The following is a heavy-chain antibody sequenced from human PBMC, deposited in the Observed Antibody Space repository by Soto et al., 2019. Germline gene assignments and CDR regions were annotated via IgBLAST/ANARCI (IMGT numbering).Heavy chain of an antibody. CDR2: IYYSGST. J-gene: IGHJ5*02. V-gene: IGHV4-61*01. CDR3: ARRVVTAISNWFDP. Sequence: SETLSLTCTVSGGSVSSGSYYWSWIRQPPGKGLEWIGYIYYSGSTNYNPSLKSRVTISVDTSKNQFSLKLSSVTAADTAVYYCARRVVTAISNWFDPWGQGSLVTVSS. CDR1: GGSVSSGSYY. D-gene: IGHD2-21*02.